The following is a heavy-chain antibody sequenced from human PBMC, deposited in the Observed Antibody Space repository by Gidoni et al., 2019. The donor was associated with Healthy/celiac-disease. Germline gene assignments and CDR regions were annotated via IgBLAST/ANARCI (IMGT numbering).Heavy chain of an antibody. CDR2: ISGSGGST. CDR3: AKMVITMVRGVIPAFDI. Sequence: EVQLLESGGGLVQPGGSLRLSCAASGFTFSSYAMSWVRQAPGKGLEWVSAISGSGGSTYYADSVKGRFTISRDNSKNTLYLQMNSLRAEDTAVYYCAKMVITMVRGVIPAFDIWGQGTMVTVSS. CDR1: GFTFSSYA. J-gene: IGHJ3*02. V-gene: IGHV3-23*01. D-gene: IGHD3-10*01.